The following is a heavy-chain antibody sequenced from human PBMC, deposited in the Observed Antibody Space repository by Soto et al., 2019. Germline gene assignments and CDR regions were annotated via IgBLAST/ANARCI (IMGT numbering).Heavy chain of an antibody. D-gene: IGHD4-17*01. CDR1: GFSFSSYW. CDR3: STVTTSSVFDY. Sequence: EVQLVESGGGLVQPGGSLRLSCAVSGFSFSSYWMTWVRQAPGKGLEWVANINPEGSETHYVDSVKGRFTISRDNAKNSLHLQMNSLSADDTAVYYCSTVTTSSVFDYWGQGTLVTVSS. V-gene: IGHV3-7*05. J-gene: IGHJ4*02. CDR2: INPEGSET.